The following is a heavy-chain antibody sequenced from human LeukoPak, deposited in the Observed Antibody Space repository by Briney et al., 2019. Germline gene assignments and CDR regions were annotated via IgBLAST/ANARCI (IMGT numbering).Heavy chain of an antibody. V-gene: IGHV3-11*01. D-gene: IGHD1-1*01. CDR2: IDSPATSI. CDR3: ARSKGYNHDAPYHYYYYMDV. J-gene: IGHJ6*03. CDR1: GFSLSDYY. Sequence: GGSLRLSCAASGFSLSDYYMTWIRQAPGKGLEWVSYIDSPATSIYYADSVKGRFTISRDNARNSLFLQMNSLRAEDTAVYYCARSKGYNHDAPYHYYYYMDVWGQGTTVTVSS.